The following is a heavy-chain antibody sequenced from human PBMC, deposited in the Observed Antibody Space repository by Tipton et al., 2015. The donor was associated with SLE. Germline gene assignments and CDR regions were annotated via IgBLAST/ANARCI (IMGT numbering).Heavy chain of an antibody. Sequence: TLSLTCTVSGGSINSGSYYWSWIRQPAGKGLEWIGRIYTSGSTNYNPSLKTRVTISLDTSKNQFSLKLSSVTAADTAVYYCARESWVGELYYYYYMDVWGKGTTVTVSS. CDR3: ARESWVGELYYYYYMDV. CDR2: IYTSGST. CDR1: GGSINSGSYY. V-gene: IGHV4-61*02. J-gene: IGHJ6*03. D-gene: IGHD3-10*01.